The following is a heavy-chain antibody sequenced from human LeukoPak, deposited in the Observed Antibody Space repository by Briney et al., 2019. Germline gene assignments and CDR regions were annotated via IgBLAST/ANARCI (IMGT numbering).Heavy chain of an antibody. J-gene: IGHJ4*02. Sequence: QPGGPLRLSCAASGFPFRSSGMSWVRQAPGKGLEWVSFISGTGLSTYYADSVKGRFTISRDNSKNTLYVQVNSLGTEDTAAYYCAKGSYYDSSGSFYFDYWGQGTLVTVSS. CDR2: ISGTGLST. D-gene: IGHD3-22*01. CDR1: GFPFRSSG. CDR3: AKGSYYDSSGSFYFDY. V-gene: IGHV3-23*01.